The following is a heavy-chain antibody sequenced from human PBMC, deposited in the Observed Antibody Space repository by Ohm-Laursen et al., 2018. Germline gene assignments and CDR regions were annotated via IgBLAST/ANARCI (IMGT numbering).Heavy chain of an antibody. CDR2: IYSSGST. J-gene: IGHJ4*02. Sequence: TLSLTCTVSGDSINNYSWSWIRRPPGKGLEWIAYIYSSGSTNPNPSLKSRVTISIDTSRNQFSLKLSSVTAADTAVYYCARQESSGWYPDYWGQGTLVTVSS. D-gene: IGHD6-19*01. CDR1: GDSINNYS. V-gene: IGHV4-59*08. CDR3: ARQESSGWYPDY.